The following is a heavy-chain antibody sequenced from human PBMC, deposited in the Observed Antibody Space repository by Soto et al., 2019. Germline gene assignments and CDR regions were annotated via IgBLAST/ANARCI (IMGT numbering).Heavy chain of an antibody. CDR2: IDTSGNT. D-gene: IGHD6-13*01. V-gene: IGHV4-4*07. CDR1: GGSISTYY. J-gene: IGHJ6*02. CDR3: ARYSSNWFQTEGMDV. Sequence: SETLSLTCTVSGGSISTYYWSWIRQPAGKGLEWIGRIDTSGNTNYNPTLKSRVTMSVDTSKKQFSLKLTSVTAADTAVYYCARYSSNWFQTEGMDVWGQGTTVTVSS.